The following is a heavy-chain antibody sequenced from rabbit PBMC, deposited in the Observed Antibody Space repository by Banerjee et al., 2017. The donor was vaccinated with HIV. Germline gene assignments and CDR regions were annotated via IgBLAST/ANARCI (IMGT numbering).Heavy chain of an antibody. J-gene: IGHJ4*01. CDR2: IYSGSSGST. CDR3: ARAGYDSNDDAALNL. V-gene: IGHV1S40*01. Sequence: QSLEESGGDLVKPGASLTLTCTASGFDFSSSYYMCWVRQAPGKGLEWIACIYSGSSGSTYYASWAKGRFTISKTSSTTVTLQMTSLTAADTATYFCARAGYDSNDDAALNLWGQGTLVTVS. D-gene: IGHD6-1*01. CDR1: GFDFSSSYY.